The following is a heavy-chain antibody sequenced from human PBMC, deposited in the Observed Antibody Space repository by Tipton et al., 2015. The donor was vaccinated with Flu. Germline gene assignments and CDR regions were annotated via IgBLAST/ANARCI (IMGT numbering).Heavy chain of an antibody. CDR2: LYTNGNA. J-gene: IGHJ6*02. V-gene: IGHV4-4*07. Sequence: TLSLTCTVSDASISSHYWSWIRQPAGKGLEWIGRLYTNGNAIYNPSLRSRVTMSVDTSKNLFSLKLRSVTAADTAVYYCARVSIKKAVYVMDVWGQGTTVTVSS. CDR3: ARVSIKKAVYVMDV. CDR1: DASISSHY. D-gene: IGHD1-14*01.